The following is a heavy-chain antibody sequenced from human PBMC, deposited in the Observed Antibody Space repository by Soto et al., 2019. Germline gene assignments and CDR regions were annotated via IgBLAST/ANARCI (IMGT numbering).Heavy chain of an antibody. CDR3: ARHRSSGWYVDFDY. V-gene: IGHV4-39*01. D-gene: IGHD6-19*01. J-gene: IGHJ4*02. CDR1: GVSISSSRYY. CDR2: IYYSGNT. Sequence: PSETLSLTCAVSGVSISSSRYYWGWIRQSPGKGLEWIGSIYYSGNTQYNPSLKSRVTISVDTLKSQFSLNLTSVTAADTAVYYCARHRSSGWYVDFDYWGQGTLVTVSS.